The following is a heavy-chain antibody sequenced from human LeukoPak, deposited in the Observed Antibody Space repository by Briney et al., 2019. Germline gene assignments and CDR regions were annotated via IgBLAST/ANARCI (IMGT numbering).Heavy chain of an antibody. Sequence: GGSLRLSCAASGFTFSNYAMSWVRQPPGKGLEWVSAISGAAGTTYYADSVKGRFSISRDNSKNTLFLQMNSLRAEDTAIYYCAKDFYSGNYYSPFDIWGQGTMVTVSS. V-gene: IGHV3-23*01. CDR3: AKDFYSGNYYSPFDI. CDR2: ISGAAGTT. J-gene: IGHJ3*02. D-gene: IGHD1-26*01. CDR1: GFTFSNYA.